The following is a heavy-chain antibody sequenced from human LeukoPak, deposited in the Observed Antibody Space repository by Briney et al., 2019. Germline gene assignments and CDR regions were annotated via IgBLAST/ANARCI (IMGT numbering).Heavy chain of an antibody. D-gene: IGHD3-10*01. V-gene: IGHV1-2*02. CDR2: INPNSGGT. CDR3: ARDNMVRGVVYFQH. J-gene: IGHJ1*01. CDR1: GYTFTGYY. Sequence: GASVKVSCKASGYTFTGYYMHWVRQAPGQGLEWMGWINPNSGGTNYAQKFQGRVTMTRDTSISTAYMELSRLRSDDTAVYYCARDNMVRGVVYFQHWGQGTLVTVSS.